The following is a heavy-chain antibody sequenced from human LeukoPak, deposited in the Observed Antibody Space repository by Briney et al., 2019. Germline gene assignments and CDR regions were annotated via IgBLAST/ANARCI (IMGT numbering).Heavy chain of an antibody. Sequence: TSETLSLTCAVSGGSISSSSYYWGWIRQPPGKGLEWIGSIYYSGSTYYNPSLKSRVTISVDTSKNQFSLKLSSVTAADTAVYYCARHVGYCSSTSCYILHFDYWGQGTLVTVSS. D-gene: IGHD2-2*01. J-gene: IGHJ4*02. CDR2: IYYSGST. CDR3: ARHVGYCSSTSCYILHFDY. V-gene: IGHV4-39*01. CDR1: GGSISSSSYY.